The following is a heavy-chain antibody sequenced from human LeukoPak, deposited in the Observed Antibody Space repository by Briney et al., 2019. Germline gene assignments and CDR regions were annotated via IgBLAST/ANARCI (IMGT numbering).Heavy chain of an antibody. V-gene: IGHV3-23*01. J-gene: IGHJ4*02. Sequence: PGGPLRLSCAASGFTFSSYAMSWVRQAPGKGLEWVSAISGSGGSTYYADSVKGRLTISRDNSKNTLYLQMNSLRAEDTAVYYCAKDGRHSSGWYNCWGQGTLVTVSS. D-gene: IGHD6-19*01. CDR1: GFTFSSYA. CDR2: ISGSGGST. CDR3: AKDGRHSSGWYNC.